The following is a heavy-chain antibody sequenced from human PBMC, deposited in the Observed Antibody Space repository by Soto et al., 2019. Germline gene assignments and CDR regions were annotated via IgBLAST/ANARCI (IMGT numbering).Heavy chain of an antibody. CDR1: GFTFSSYA. Sequence: GGSLRLSCAASGFTFSSYAMSWVRQAPGKGLEWVSTISGSGGRTYYADSVKGRFTISRDNSKNTLYLQMNSLRAEDTAVYYCAKTAGDCSGGSCYSQGFDIWGQGTVVTVSS. CDR3: AKTAGDCSGGSCYSQGFDI. J-gene: IGHJ3*02. CDR2: ISGSGGRT. D-gene: IGHD2-15*01. V-gene: IGHV3-23*01.